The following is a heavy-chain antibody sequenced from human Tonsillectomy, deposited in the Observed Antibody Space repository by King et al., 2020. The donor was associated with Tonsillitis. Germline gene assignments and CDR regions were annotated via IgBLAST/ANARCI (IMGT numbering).Heavy chain of an antibody. Sequence: LVESGGGVVQPGRSLRLSCAASGFTFSSYGMHWVRQAPGKGLEWVAVIWYDGSKKYHADSVKGRFTISRDNSKNKLFLQMDSLRAEDTAVYYCARDLNGYSSLWGQGTLVTVSS. CDR3: ARDLNGYSSL. D-gene: IGHD6-13*01. CDR1: GFTFSSYG. CDR2: IWYDGSKK. V-gene: IGHV3-33*08. J-gene: IGHJ4*02.